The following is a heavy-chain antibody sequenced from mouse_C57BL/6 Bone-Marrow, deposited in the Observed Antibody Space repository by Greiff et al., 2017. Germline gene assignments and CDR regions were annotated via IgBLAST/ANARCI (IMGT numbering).Heavy chain of an antibody. CDR3: TRRGLPYVDY. J-gene: IGHJ2*01. Sequence: VQLQQSGAELVRPGASVTLSCKASGYTFTDYEMHWVKQTPVHGLEWIGAIDPETGGTAYNQKFKGKAILTADKSSSTAYMELRSLTSEDSAVYYCTRRGLPYVDYGGQGTTLTVSS. V-gene: IGHV1-15*01. CDR1: GYTFTDYE. D-gene: IGHD5-5*01. CDR2: IDPETGGT.